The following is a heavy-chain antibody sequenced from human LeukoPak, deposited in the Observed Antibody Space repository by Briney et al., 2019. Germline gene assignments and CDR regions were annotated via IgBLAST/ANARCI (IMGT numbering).Heavy chain of an antibody. CDR2: IWYDGSNK. CDR1: GFTFSSYG. Sequence: TGRSLRLSCAASGFTFSSYGMHWVRQAPGEGLEWVAVIWYDGSNKYYADSVKGRFTISRDNSKNTLYLQMNSLRAEDTAVYYCARGRGSGYYSDFQHWGQGTLVTVSS. J-gene: IGHJ1*01. V-gene: IGHV3-33*01. D-gene: IGHD3-22*01. CDR3: ARGRGSGYYSDFQH.